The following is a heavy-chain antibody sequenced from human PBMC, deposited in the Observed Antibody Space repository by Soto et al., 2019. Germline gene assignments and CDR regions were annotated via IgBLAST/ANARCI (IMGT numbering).Heavy chain of an antibody. J-gene: IGHJ4*02. V-gene: IGHV4-39*01. CDR2: IYYSGST. D-gene: IGHD3-16*02. CDR1: GGSISSSSYY. Sequence: SETLSLTCTVSGGSISSSSYYWGWIRQPPGKGLEWIGSIYYSGSTYYNPSLKSRVTISVDTSKNQFSLKLSSVTAADTAVYYCASGRTYYDYIWGSYRSRFDYWGQGTLVTVSS. CDR3: ASGRTYYDYIWGSYRSRFDY.